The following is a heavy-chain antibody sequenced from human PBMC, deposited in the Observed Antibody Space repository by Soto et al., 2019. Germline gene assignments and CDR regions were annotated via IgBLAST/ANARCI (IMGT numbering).Heavy chain of an antibody. J-gene: IGHJ6*02. D-gene: IGHD1-1*01. CDR2: IFHSGNA. V-gene: IGHV4-30-4*01. CDR3: ARYKDYYALDV. Sequence: QVQLQESGPGLAKPSETLSLTCTVSGGSISSGDYYWSWIRQPPGKGLEWIGYIFHSGNAYYNPSLECRLSISVDTSKNQFSLKLTSVTAADTAEYYCARYKDYYALDVWGPGTTVTVSS. CDR1: GGSISSGDYY.